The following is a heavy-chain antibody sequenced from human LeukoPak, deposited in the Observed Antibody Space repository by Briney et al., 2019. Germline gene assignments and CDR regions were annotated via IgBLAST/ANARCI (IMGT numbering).Heavy chain of an antibody. D-gene: IGHD2-21*02. CDR3: ARGVVVVTATKRGDAFDI. Sequence: GGSLRLSCAASGFTFSSYNMNWVRQAPGKGLEWVSSITSGSSYRFYADSVKGRFTISRDNAKNSLYLQMNSLRAEDTAVYYCARGVVVVTATKRGDAFDIWGQGTMVTVSS. CDR2: ITSGSSYR. V-gene: IGHV3-21*01. J-gene: IGHJ3*02. CDR1: GFTFSSYN.